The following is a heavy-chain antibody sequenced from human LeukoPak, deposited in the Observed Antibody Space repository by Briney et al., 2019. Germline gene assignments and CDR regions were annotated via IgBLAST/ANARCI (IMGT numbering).Heavy chain of an antibody. V-gene: IGHV3-9*01. J-gene: IGHJ3*02. D-gene: IGHD2-8*02. CDR1: GFTFDDYA. CDR3: AKVRAGGEDAFDI. Sequence: GRSLRLSCAASGFTFDDYAMHWVRQAPGKGLEWVSGISWNSGSIGYADSVKGRLTISRDNAKNSLYLQMNSLRAEDTALYYCAKVRAGGEDAFDIWGQGTMVTVSS. CDR2: ISWNSGSI.